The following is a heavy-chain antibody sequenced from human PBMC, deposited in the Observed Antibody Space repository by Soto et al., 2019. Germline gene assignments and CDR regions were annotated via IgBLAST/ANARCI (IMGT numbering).Heavy chain of an antibody. CDR2: ITNDGTGT. D-gene: IGHD3-10*01. CDR1: GFILRSYW. Sequence: EVQLVESGGGLVQPGGSLRLSCAASGFILRSYWMHWVRQAPGKGLVWVSHITNDGTGTTYADSVKGRFTISRDNAKSTMYLQMNSLRADDTAIYYCARGMRGSRYFDVWAVAPWSLSPQ. CDR3: ARGMRGSRYFDV. J-gene: IGHJ2*01. V-gene: IGHV3-74*01.